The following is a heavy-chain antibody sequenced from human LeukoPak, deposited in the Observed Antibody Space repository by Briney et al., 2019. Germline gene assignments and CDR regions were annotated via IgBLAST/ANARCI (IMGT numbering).Heavy chain of an antibody. CDR3: ARMLDFWSGPDY. D-gene: IGHD3-3*01. CDR1: GFTFDNYA. V-gene: IGHV3-9*01. CDR2: ISWNSGSI. J-gene: IGHJ4*02. Sequence: GGSLRLSCAASGFTFDNYAMHWVRHAPGKGLEWVSGISWNSGSIGYADSVKGRFTVSRDNAKNSLYLQMSSLRAEDTAVYYCARMLDFWSGPDYWGQGTLVTVSS.